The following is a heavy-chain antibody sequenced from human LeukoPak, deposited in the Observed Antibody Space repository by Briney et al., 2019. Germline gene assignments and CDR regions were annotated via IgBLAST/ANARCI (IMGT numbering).Heavy chain of an antibody. CDR3: AKAVAAGLDY. Sequence: GRSLRLSCAASGFTLSSYAMNWVRQAPGKGLEYVSGISGSGDSTYYADSVKGRFTISRDNSKNTLHLEMNRLRAEDTAVYYCAKAVAAGLDYWGQGTLVTVSS. J-gene: IGHJ4*02. CDR1: GFTLSSYA. D-gene: IGHD6-19*01. CDR2: ISGSGDST. V-gene: IGHV3-23*01.